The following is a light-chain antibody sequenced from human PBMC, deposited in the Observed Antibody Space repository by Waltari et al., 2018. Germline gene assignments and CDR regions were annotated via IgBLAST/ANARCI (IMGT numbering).Light chain of an antibody. J-gene: IGKJ2*01. Sequence: EIVLTQSPATLSLSPGERATLSCRASQSVSSYLAWYQQKPGQSPSLLIYDAFNRATGIPARFSGSGSGTDFSLTISSLEPEDFAVYYCQQRSNWLYTFGQGTKLEIK. V-gene: IGKV3-11*01. CDR2: DAF. CDR1: QSVSSY. CDR3: QQRSNWLYT.